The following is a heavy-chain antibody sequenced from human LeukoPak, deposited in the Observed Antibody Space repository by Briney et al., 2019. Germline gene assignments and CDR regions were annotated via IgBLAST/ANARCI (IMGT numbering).Heavy chain of an antibody. J-gene: IGHJ5*02. CDR3: ARVGRFLEWFRGAFDP. Sequence: GASVKVSCKASGYTFTGYYMHWVRQAPGQGLEWMGRINPNSGGTNYAQKFQGRVTMTRDTSISTAYMELSRLRSDDTAVYYCARVGRFLEWFRGAFDPWGQGTLVTVSS. CDR2: INPNSGGT. CDR1: GYTFTGYY. V-gene: IGHV1-2*06. D-gene: IGHD3-3*01.